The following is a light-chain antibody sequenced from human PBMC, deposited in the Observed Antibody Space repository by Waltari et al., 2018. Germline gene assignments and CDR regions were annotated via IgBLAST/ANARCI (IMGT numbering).Light chain of an antibody. CDR3: QHNLRLPVT. J-gene: IGKJ1*01. V-gene: IGKV3-20*01. CDR2: GAS. CDR1: QSVGRS. Sequence: EIVLTQSPGTLFLSPGKRATLSCRASQSVGRSLVGYQQKPGQAPRLLISGASTRATGIPDRFSGSGSGTDFSLTVSRLEPEDFGLYYCQHNLRLPVTFGQGTKVEIK.